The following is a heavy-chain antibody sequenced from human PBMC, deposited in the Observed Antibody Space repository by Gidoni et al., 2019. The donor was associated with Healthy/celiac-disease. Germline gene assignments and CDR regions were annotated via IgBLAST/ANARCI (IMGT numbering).Heavy chain of an antibody. CDR1: GFTFSSYE. D-gene: IGHD3-3*01. Sequence: EVQLVESGGGLVQPGGSLRLSCAASGFTFSSYEMNWVSQAPGKGLEWVSYMSSSGSTIYYADSVKGRFTISRDNAKNSLYLQMNSLRAEDTAVYYCARGYDFWSGYGGDWGQGTLVTVSS. CDR2: MSSSGSTI. CDR3: ARGYDFWSGYGGD. J-gene: IGHJ4*02. V-gene: IGHV3-48*03.